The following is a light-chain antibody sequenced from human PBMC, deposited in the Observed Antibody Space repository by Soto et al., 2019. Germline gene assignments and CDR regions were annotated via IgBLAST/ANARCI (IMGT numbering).Light chain of an antibody. Sequence: DIQMTQSPSSLSASVGDRVTITCRASQTIAMYVNWFQQKPGKAPKPLIYTTSSLQSGVPPRFSGSGSETYFTLTISRLQPEDSATYYCQQYNSYQWTFGQGTKVEIK. CDR3: QQYNSYQWT. V-gene: IGKV1-16*01. CDR1: QTIAMY. CDR2: TTS. J-gene: IGKJ1*01.